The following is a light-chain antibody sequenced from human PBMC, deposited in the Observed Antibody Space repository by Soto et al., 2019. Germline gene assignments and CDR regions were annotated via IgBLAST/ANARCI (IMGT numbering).Light chain of an antibody. CDR3: SSYTSSSPPYV. CDR2: DVT. J-gene: IGLJ1*01. V-gene: IGLV2-14*01. Sequence: QSVLTQPASVSGSPGQSITISCTGTSSDFGGYNYVSWYQQHPVKAPKLMIYDVTNRPSGVSDRFSGSKSGNTASLTISGLQAEDEADYYCSSYTSSSPPYVFGTGTKVTVL. CDR1: SSDFGGYNY.